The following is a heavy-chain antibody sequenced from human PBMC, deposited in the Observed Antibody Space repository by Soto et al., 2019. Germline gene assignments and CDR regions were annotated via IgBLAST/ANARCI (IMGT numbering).Heavy chain of an antibody. CDR2: IIPISDTT. Sequence: QVQLVQSGAEVKKPGSSVKVSCKASGGTFSSYAISWVRQAPGQGLEWMGGIIPISDTTNYAQKFQGRVTITADESTSTAYMALSSLGSEDTAVYYCARSQGSSTSLEIYYYYYYGMDVWGQGTTVTVSS. CDR1: GGTFSSYA. V-gene: IGHV1-69*01. D-gene: IGHD2-2*01. CDR3: ARSQGSSTSLEIYYYYYYGMDV. J-gene: IGHJ6*02.